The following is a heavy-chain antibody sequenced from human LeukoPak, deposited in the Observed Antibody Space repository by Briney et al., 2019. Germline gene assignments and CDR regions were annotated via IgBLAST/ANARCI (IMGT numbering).Heavy chain of an antibody. V-gene: IGHV4-39*01. CDR1: DGSISTQYY. CDR2: IYYSGST. J-gene: IGHJ6*03. Sequence: PSETLSLTCTVSDGSISTQYYWGWIRQPPGKGLEWIGHIYYSGSTYYSPSLKSRVTISVDTSNNQFSLKVTSVTAADTAIYYCARLHCYHHYMDVWGKGTTVTVSS. CDR3: ARLHCYHHYMDV.